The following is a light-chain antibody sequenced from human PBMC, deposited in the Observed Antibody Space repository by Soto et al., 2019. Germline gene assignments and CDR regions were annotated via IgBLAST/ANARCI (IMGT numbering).Light chain of an antibody. J-gene: IGKJ3*01. V-gene: IGKV1-39*01. CDR2: AAS. CDR3: QQSYSYPFT. CDR1: QSISSY. Sequence: DIQMTQSPSSLSTSVGDRVTITCRASQSISSYLNWYQQRPGKAPMLLIYAASSLQSGVPSRFSGSGSVTIITLTINSLQPEDFATYYCQQSYSYPFTFGPGTKVDIK.